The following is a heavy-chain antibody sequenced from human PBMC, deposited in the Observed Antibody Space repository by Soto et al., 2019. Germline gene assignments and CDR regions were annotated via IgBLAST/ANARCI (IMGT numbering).Heavy chain of an antibody. CDR3: ARGMYSSTSGPSDY. CDR2: INPNSGGT. Sequence: ASVKVSCKASGYTFTGYYMHWVRQAPGQGLEWMGWINPNSGGTNYAQKFQGRVTISVDTSKNQFSLKLSSVTAADTAVYYCARGMYSSTSGPSDYWGQGTLVTVS. D-gene: IGHD6-6*01. J-gene: IGHJ4*02. V-gene: IGHV1-2*02. CDR1: GYTFTGYY.